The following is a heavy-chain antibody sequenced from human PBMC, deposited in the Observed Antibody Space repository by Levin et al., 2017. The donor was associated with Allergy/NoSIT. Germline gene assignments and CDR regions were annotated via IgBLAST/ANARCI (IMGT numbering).Heavy chain of an antibody. CDR1: GYTFTSYG. V-gene: IGHV1-18*01. CDR2: ISAYNGNT. CDR3: ARDTRIEHVVVTAIRGPTSDDYGMDV. J-gene: IGHJ6*02. Sequence: RASVKVSCKASGYTFTSYGISWVRQAPGQGLEWMGWISAYNGNTNYAQKLQGRVTMTKDTSTSTAYMELRSLRSDDTAVYYCARDTRIEHVVVTAIRGPTSDDYGMDVWGQGKTVTVSS. D-gene: IGHD2-21*02.